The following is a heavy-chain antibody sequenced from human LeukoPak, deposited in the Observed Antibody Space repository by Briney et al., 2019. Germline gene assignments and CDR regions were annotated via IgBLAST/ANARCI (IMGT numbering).Heavy chain of an antibody. Sequence: SQTLSLTCTVSGGSISSGSYYWSWIRQPAGKGLEWIGRIYTSGSTNYNPSLKSRVTISVDTSKNQFSLKLSSVTAADTAVYYCARGSRTGDWYFDLWGRGTLVTVSS. CDR2: IYTSGST. CDR1: GGSISSGSYY. D-gene: IGHD2-8*02. V-gene: IGHV4-61*02. CDR3: ARGSRTGDWYFDL. J-gene: IGHJ2*01.